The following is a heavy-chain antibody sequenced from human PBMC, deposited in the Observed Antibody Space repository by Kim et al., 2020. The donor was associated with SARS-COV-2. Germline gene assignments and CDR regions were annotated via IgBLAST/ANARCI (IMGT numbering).Heavy chain of an antibody. D-gene: IGHD2-2*01. V-gene: IGHV4-39*01. CDR1: GGSISSSSYY. Sequence: SETLSLTCTVSGGSISSSSYYWGWIRQPPGKGLEWIGSIYYSGSTYYNPSLKSRVTISVDTSKNQFSLKLSSVTAADTAVYYCARRPRGVVPAGIDPWGQGTLVTVSS. CDR3: ARRPRGVVPAGIDP. J-gene: IGHJ5*02. CDR2: IYYSGST.